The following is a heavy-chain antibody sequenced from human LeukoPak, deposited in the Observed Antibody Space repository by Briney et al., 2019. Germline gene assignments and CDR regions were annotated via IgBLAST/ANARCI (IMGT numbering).Heavy chain of an antibody. CDR1: GYTFTSYG. CDR3: ARDYYSGTYAH. Sequence: ASVKVSCKASGYTFTSYGISWVRQAPGQGLEWVGRMNPNNGGTYYAQKFQDRVTMTSDTSISTAYMELSSLTSDDTALYYCARDYYSGTYAHWGQGTLVTVSS. J-gene: IGHJ4*02. CDR2: MNPNNGGT. V-gene: IGHV1-2*06. D-gene: IGHD1-26*01.